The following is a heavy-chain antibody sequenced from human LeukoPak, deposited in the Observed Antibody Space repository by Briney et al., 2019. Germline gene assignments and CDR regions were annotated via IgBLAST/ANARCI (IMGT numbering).Heavy chain of an antibody. Sequence: GGSLRLSCAASGFTVSSNYMSWVRQAPGKGLEWVSVIYSGGSTYYADSVKGRFTISRDNSKNTLYLQMNSLRAEDTAVYYCAREVYGGQPRAFDYWGQGTLVAVSS. J-gene: IGHJ4*02. V-gene: IGHV3-66*01. CDR2: IYSGGST. CDR1: GFTVSSNY. CDR3: AREVYGGQPRAFDY. D-gene: IGHD4-23*01.